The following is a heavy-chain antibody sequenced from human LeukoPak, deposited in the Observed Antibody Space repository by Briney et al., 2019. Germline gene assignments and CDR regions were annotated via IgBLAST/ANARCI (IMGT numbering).Heavy chain of an antibody. D-gene: IGHD5-12*01. J-gene: IGHJ3*02. CDR2: IYDGGST. Sequence: SETLSLTCTVSGASIGSTTYYWDWFRQPPGKGREWIGNIYDGGSTHYNPSLNSRLTMSVDPSKNHFSLRLNSVPAADTAIYYCATHRRPGSGGYENDFEIWGQGTMVTVSS. CDR1: GASIGSTTYY. CDR3: ATHRRPGSGGYENDFEI. V-gene: IGHV4-39*01.